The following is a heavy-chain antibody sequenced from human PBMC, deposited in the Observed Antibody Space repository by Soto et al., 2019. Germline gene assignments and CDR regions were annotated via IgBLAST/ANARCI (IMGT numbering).Heavy chain of an antibody. V-gene: IGHV1-3*01. CDR2: INAGNGNT. CDR1: GYTFTSYA. J-gene: IGHJ4*02. Sequence: QVQLVQSGAEVKKPGASVKVSCKASGYTFTSYAMHWVRQAPGQRLEWMGWINAGNGNTKYSQKFQVRVTITRDTSANTAYMELSSQRSEDTAVYYCARGPGGPDGPGDYWGQGTLVTVSS. D-gene: IGHD2-15*01. CDR3: ARGPGGPDGPGDY.